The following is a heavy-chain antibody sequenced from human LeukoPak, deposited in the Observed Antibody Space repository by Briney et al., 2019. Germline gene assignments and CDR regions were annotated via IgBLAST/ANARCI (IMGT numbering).Heavy chain of an antibody. V-gene: IGHV3-23*01. Sequence: GKPLRLSCAASGCTLSSYAMTWVRQTQGRGLEWVSSVDGGGGGTYYADSVKGRFTISRDNSKDTLYLQMNGLRAEDTAVYFCAKQSAGSAAWYSLHYDFWGQGTLVTVSS. CDR2: VDGGGGGT. CDR1: GCTLSSYA. D-gene: IGHD6-13*01. J-gene: IGHJ4*02. CDR3: AKQSAGSAAWYSLHYDF.